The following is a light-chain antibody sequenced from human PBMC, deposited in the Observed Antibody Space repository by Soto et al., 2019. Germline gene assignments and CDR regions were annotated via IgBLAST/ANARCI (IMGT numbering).Light chain of an antibody. CDR2: SAS. Sequence: DRVMTQSPATLSVSPGDRATLYCGASQSISSNLAWYQQKPGQAPRLLIHSASTRATGIPARFSGSGSGTEFTLTISSLQSEDFAVYYCQQYHNWPWTFGQGTEVEIK. CDR3: QQYHNWPWT. J-gene: IGKJ1*01. V-gene: IGKV3-15*01. CDR1: QSISSN.